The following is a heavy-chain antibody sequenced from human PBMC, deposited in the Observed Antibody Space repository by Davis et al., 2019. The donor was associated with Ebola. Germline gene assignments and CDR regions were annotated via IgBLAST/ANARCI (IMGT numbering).Heavy chain of an antibody. CDR1: GFSLSNARMG. V-gene: IGHV2-26*01. D-gene: IGHD6-13*01. J-gene: IGHJ5*02. CDR2: IFSNDEK. CDR3: ARVRYSSSWYTTKQYNWFDP. Sequence: SGPTLVKPTETLTLTCTVSGFSLSNARMGVSWIRQPPGKALEWLAHIFSNDEKSYSTSLKSRLTISKDTSKSQVVLTMTNMDPVDTATYYCARVRYSSSWYTTKQYNWFDPWGQGTLVTVSS.